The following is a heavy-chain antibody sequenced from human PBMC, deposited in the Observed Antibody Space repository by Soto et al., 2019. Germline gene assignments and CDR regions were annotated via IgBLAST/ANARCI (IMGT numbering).Heavy chain of an antibody. CDR1: GFTFSSYA. J-gene: IGHJ6*02. V-gene: IGHV3-23*01. Sequence: EVQLLESGGGLVQPGGSLRLSCAASGFTFSSYAMSWVRQAPGKGLEWVSAISGSGGSTYYADSVKGRFTISRDNSKNTLYLQMNSLRAEDTAVYYCAKDHRYSSSWYKRDYYYYGMDVGGQGTTVTVSS. D-gene: IGHD6-13*01. CDR3: AKDHRYSSSWYKRDYYYYGMDV. CDR2: ISGSGGST.